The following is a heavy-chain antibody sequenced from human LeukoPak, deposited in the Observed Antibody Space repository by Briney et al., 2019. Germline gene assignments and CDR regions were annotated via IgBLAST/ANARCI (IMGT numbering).Heavy chain of an antibody. CDR1: GYTLTSYD. J-gene: IGHJ6*03. V-gene: IGHV1-8*01. D-gene: IGHD2-2*01. Sequence: ASVKVSCRASGYTLTSYDINWVRQATGQGLEWMGWMNPNSGNTGFAQKFQGRVTMTRNTSISTAYMELSSLRSEDTAVYYCARGPTQVVVLGYYYMDVWGKGTTVTVSS. CDR2: MNPNSGNT. CDR3: ARGPTQVVVLGYYYMDV.